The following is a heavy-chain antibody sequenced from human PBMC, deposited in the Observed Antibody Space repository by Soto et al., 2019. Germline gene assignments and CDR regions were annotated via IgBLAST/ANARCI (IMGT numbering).Heavy chain of an antibody. CDR3: ARDPRPVLGYSYVPFDY. CDR1: GYTFTGYY. D-gene: IGHD5-18*01. J-gene: IGHJ4*02. Sequence: QVQLVQSGAEVKKPGASVKVSCKASGYTFTGYYMHWVRQAPGQGLEWMGWINPNSGGTNYAQKFQGRVTMTRDTSISTAYMELSRLRSDDTAVYYCARDPRPVLGYSYVPFDYWGQGTLVTVSS. V-gene: IGHV1-2*02. CDR2: INPNSGGT.